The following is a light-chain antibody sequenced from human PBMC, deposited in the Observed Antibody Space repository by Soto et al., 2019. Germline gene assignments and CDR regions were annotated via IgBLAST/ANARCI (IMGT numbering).Light chain of an antibody. CDR2: GAS. Sequence: EIVLTQSPGTLPLSPGERTTLSCRASQSVSSNYLVWYQQKPGQAPRPLIYGASSMATGIPDRFSGRGSGTDFTLTISSLEPEDCAVDYCQQYANSPFTFGQGTKLEIK. CDR1: QSVSSNY. V-gene: IGKV3-20*01. J-gene: IGKJ2*01. CDR3: QQYANSPFT.